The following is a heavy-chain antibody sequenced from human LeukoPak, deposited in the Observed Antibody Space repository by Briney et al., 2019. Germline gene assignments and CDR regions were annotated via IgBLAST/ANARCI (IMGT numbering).Heavy chain of an antibody. Sequence: GGSLRLSCAASGFTFSSYEMNWVRQAPGKGLEWVSYISSSGSTIYYADSVKGRFTISRDNAKNSLYLQMNSLRAEDTAAYYCARVDLVRGGEYYFDYWGQGTLVTVSS. CDR1: GFTFSSYE. CDR2: ISSSGSTI. D-gene: IGHD3-16*01. J-gene: IGHJ4*02. CDR3: ARVDLVRGGEYYFDY. V-gene: IGHV3-48*03.